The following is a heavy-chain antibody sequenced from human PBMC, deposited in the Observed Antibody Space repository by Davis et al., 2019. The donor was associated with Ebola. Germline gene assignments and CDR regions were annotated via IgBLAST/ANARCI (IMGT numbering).Heavy chain of an antibody. J-gene: IGHJ4*01. V-gene: IGHV1-3*01. CDR2: INAGNGNT. D-gene: IGHD1-14*01. CDR1: GYIFTSYV. CDR3: AASAGTVGKFDY. Sequence: AASVKVSCKASGYIFTSYVIHWVRQAPGQRLEWMGWINAGNGNTKYSQKFQGRVTITRDMSTSTSYLDLSNLRSEDTAVYYCAASAGTVGKFDYWGQGTLVTVSS.